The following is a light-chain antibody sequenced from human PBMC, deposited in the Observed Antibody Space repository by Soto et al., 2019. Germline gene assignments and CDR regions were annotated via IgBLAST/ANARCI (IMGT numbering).Light chain of an antibody. CDR3: MQHTHWPPCT. CDR2: KVS. J-gene: IGKJ2*02. V-gene: IGKV2-30*01. CDR1: QSLVSSDGNTY. Sequence: DVVMTQSPLSLPVTLGQPASISCRSSQSLVSSDGNTYLNWFQQRTGQSPRRLIYKVSNRDSGVPDRFSGSGSGTEFTLKISRVEAEDVGVYYCMQHTHWPPCTFGQGTKLEIK.